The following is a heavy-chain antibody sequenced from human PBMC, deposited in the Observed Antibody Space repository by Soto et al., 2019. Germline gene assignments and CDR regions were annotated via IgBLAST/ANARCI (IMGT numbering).Heavy chain of an antibody. V-gene: IGHV1-69*08. CDR2: AIPIPETS. D-gene: IGHD6-13*01. CDR1: GNIINKYA. CDR3: ATDVGRHGSWSGAFDS. J-gene: IGHJ4*02. Sequence: QVQLVQSGAEVQEPGSSVKVSCRASGNIINKYAVNWLRQAPGQGLEWMGRAIPIPETSKIAHKFRGRVTIAADKASGTAYWEVNSLKSEDSAVCYCATDVGRHGSWSGAFDSWGQGTVVTVSS.